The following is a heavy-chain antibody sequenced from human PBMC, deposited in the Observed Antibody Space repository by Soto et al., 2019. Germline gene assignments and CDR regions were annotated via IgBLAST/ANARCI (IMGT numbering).Heavy chain of an antibody. V-gene: IGHV1-58*01. CDR1: GFTFTSFA. D-gene: IGHD1-7*01. J-gene: IGHJ6*02. Sequence: SVKVSCKASGFTFTSFAVQWVRQARGQRLEWIGWIVVGSGNTNYAQKFQERVTITRDMSTSTAYMELSSLRSEDTAVYYCAAASGYNWNYPGYYYGMDVWGQGTTVTVSS. CDR2: IVVGSGNT. CDR3: AAASGYNWNYPGYYYGMDV.